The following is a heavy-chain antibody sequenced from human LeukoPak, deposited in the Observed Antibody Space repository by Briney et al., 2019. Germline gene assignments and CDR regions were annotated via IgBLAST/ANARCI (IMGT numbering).Heavy chain of an antibody. CDR3: ARDAFSGGITVLDY. CDR1: GYSFTRYA. Sequence: ASVKVSCKASGYSFTRYAINWVRQAPGQGPEWMGWIDPSTGNPTYAQDFTGQFVFSLDTSVSTAYLQINSLKAEDTAVYYCARDAFSGGITVLDYWGQGILVTVSS. D-gene: IGHD1-20*01. J-gene: IGHJ4*02. CDR2: IDPSTGNP. V-gene: IGHV7-4-1*02.